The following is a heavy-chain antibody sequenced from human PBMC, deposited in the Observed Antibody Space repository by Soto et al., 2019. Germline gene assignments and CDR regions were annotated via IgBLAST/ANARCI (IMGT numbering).Heavy chain of an antibody. CDR2: IYYRGST. CDR3: ATLWFGESPY. Sequence: QLQLQESGPGLVKPSETLSLTCTVSGVSISSSSYYWGWIRQPPGKGLEWIGSIYYRGSTYYNPSLKSRVTISVDTSKNQSSLKLSAVTAADTAVYYCATLWFGESPYWGQGTLVTVSS. V-gene: IGHV4-39*01. CDR1: GVSISSSSYY. D-gene: IGHD3-10*01. J-gene: IGHJ4*02.